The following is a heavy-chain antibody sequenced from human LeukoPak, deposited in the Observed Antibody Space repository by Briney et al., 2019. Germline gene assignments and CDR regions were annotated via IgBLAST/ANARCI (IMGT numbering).Heavy chain of an antibody. Sequence: PGGSLRLSCAASGFTFSSYAMSWVRQAPGKGLEWVSAISGSGGSTYYADSVKGRFTISRDNSKNTLYLQMNSLRAEDTAVYYCAKVQLGVVATTPADYWGQGTLVTVSS. CDR2: ISGSGGST. J-gene: IGHJ4*02. V-gene: IGHV3-23*01. D-gene: IGHD5-12*01. CDR1: GFTFSSYA. CDR3: AKVQLGVVATTPADY.